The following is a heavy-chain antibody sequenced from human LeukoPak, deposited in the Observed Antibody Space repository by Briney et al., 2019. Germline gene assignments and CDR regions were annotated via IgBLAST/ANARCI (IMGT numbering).Heavy chain of an antibody. CDR1: GFTFSSYG. J-gene: IGHJ5*02. CDR3: AKGAGNYYASSGEKNWFDP. Sequence: GGSLRLSCAASGFTFSSYGMHWVRQAPGKGLEWVAFIRYDGSNKYYADSVKGRFTISRDNSKNTLYLQMNSLRAEDTAVYYCAKGAGNYYASSGEKNWFDPWGQGTLVTVSS. D-gene: IGHD3-22*01. CDR2: IRYDGSNK. V-gene: IGHV3-30*02.